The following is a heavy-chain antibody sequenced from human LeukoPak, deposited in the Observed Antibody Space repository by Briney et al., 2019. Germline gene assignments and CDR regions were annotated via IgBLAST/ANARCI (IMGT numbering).Heavy chain of an antibody. V-gene: IGHV1-46*01. CDR1: GYTFTSYY. CDR3: ASDHEYYYGSGSYYPGGCDY. D-gene: IGHD3-10*01. Sequence: ASVKVSCKASGYTFTSYYMHWVRQAPGQGLEGMGLINPSGGSTSYAQKFQGRVTMTRDTSTSTVYMELRSLRSEDTAVYYCASDHEYYYGSGSYYPGGCDYWGQGTLVTVSS. J-gene: IGHJ4*02. CDR2: INPSGGST.